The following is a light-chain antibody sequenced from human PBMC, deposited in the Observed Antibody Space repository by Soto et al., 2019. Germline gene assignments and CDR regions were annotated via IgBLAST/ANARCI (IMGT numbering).Light chain of an antibody. V-gene: IGKV4-1*01. J-gene: IGKJ1*01. CDR1: QSVLYSSNNKNY. CDR2: WAS. CDR3: QQYYSTPTWT. Sequence: DIVMTQSPDSLAVSLGERATINCKSSQSVLYSSNNKNYLAWYQQKPGQPPKLLIYWASTRESGVPDRFSGSGSGTDFPLTISSLQAEYVAVYYCQQYYSTPTWTFGQGTKVEIK.